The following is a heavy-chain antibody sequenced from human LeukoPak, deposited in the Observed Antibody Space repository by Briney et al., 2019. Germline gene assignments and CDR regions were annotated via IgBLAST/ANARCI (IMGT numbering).Heavy chain of an antibody. V-gene: IGHV1-18*01. D-gene: IGHD3-9*01. CDR3: ARIERSQSGRYYDILTGYSNFDY. CDR2: ISAYNGNT. Sequence: GASVNVSCKASGYTFTSYGISWVRQAPGQGLEWMGWISAYNGNTNYAQKLQGRVTMTTDTSTSTAYMELRSLRSDDTAVYYCARIERSQSGRYYDILTGYSNFDYWGQGTLVTVSS. CDR1: GYTFTSYG. J-gene: IGHJ4*02.